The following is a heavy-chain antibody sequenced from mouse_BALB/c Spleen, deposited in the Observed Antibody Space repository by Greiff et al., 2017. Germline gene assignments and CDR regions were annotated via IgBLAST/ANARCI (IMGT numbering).Heavy chain of an antibody. J-gene: IGHJ4*01. Sequence: EVQGVESGGGLVQPGGSLKLSCAASGFTFSSYTMSWVRQTPAKRLEWVAYISNGGGSTYYPDTVKGRFTISRDNAKNTLYLQMSSLKSEDTAMYYCARQYDYDVGYYAMDYWGQGTSVTVSS. CDR1: GFTFSSYT. V-gene: IGHV5-12-2*01. CDR3: ARQYDYDVGYYAMDY. D-gene: IGHD2-4*01. CDR2: ISNGGGST.